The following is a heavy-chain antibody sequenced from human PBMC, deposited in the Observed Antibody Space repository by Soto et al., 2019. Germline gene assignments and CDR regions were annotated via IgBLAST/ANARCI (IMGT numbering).Heavy chain of an antibody. CDR3: AKGPTRDGYNC. CDR2: IGGSGTST. Sequence: EVQLLGSGGGLVQPGGSLRLSCAASGFTFSSYAMSWVRQAPGKGLEWVSGIGGSGTSTYYADSVKGRFTISRDNSKNTVYLQMNSLRAEDTAVYYCAKGPTRDGYNCWGQGTLVTVSS. J-gene: IGHJ4*02. V-gene: IGHV3-23*01. CDR1: GFTFSSYA. D-gene: IGHD5-12*01.